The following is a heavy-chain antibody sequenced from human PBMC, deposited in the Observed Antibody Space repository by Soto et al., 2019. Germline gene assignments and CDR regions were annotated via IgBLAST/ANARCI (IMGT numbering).Heavy chain of an antibody. Sequence: SETLSLTCTFSGGSISSYYWSWIRQPPGKGLEWIGYIYYSGSTNYNPSLKSRVTISVDTSKNQFSLKLSSVTAADTAVYYCARDQQGSSGWYYWFDPWGQGTLVTVSS. CDR3: ARDQQGSSGWYYWFDP. J-gene: IGHJ5*02. D-gene: IGHD6-19*01. V-gene: IGHV4-59*01. CDR2: IYYSGST. CDR1: GGSISSYY.